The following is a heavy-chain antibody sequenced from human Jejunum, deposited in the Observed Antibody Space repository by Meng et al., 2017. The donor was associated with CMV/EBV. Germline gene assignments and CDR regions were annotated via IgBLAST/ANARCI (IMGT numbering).Heavy chain of an antibody. CDR3: ARTTYSSGLYYFDY. CDR2: IDWNDDK. Sequence: GLSLSTSGLGVGWIRQPTGEALEWLALIDWNDDKFYPTSLKTRLSVFKDTSKTQVVLTMTNMDPVDTATYYCARTTYSSGLYYFDYWGQGTLVTVSS. CDR1: GLSLSTSGLG. J-gene: IGHJ4*02. D-gene: IGHD6-19*01. V-gene: IGHV2-70*13.